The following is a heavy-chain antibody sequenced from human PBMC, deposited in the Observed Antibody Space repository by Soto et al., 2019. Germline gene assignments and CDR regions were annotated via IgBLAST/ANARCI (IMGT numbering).Heavy chain of an antibody. CDR1: GYTFTNYG. CDR2: ISVYNGNT. D-gene: IGHD6-13*01. Sequence: ALVKVSCKAAGYTFTNYGIAWVRQAPGQGLEWMGWISVYNGNTNYAQNLQGRVTMTTDTSTTTAFIELRSLRSDDTAIYYCARNQGIAAAGNADYWGQGTLVTVSS. J-gene: IGHJ4*02. CDR3: ARNQGIAAAGNADY. V-gene: IGHV1-18*01.